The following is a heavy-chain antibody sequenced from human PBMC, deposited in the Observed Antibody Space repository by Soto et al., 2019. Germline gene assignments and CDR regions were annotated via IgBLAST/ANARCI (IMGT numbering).Heavy chain of an antibody. CDR2: ITGPGDTP. J-gene: IGHJ4*02. D-gene: IGHD6-13*01. V-gene: IGHV3-23*01. CDR3: AKLSSLERGGWRSEIDY. CDR1: GFTFGNYA. Sequence: EVQLLESGGGLIQPGGSLRLSCAASGFTFGNYAMNWVRQAPGKGLMWVASITGPGDTPYYADSVKGRFTISRDNSENTLYLQMSSLRGEDTAIYYCAKLSSLERGGWRSEIDYWGQGTLVTVSS.